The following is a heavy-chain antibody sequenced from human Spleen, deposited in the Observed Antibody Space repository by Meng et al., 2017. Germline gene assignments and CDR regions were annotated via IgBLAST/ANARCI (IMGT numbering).Heavy chain of an antibody. CDR2: IYYSGST. J-gene: IGHJ4*02. CDR3: ARGGYGSGIQFPPPFDY. CDR1: GGSVSSGSYY. D-gene: IGHD3-10*01. Sequence: SETLSLTCTVSGGSVSSGSYYWSWIRQPPGKGLEWFGYIYYSGSTNYNPSLKSRVIISVDTSKHQFSLELTSVTAADTAVYYCARGGYGSGIQFPPPFDYWGQGTLVTVSS. V-gene: IGHV4-61*01.